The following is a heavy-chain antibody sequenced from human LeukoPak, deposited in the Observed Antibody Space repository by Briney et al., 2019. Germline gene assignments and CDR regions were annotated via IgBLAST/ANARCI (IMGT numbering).Heavy chain of an antibody. CDR1: GFTFSSYS. CDR2: ISSSSSYI. Sequence: PGGSLRLSCAASGFTFSSYSMNWVRQAPGKGLEWVSSISSSSSYIYYADSVKGRFTISRDNAKNSLYLQMNSLRAEDTAVYYCARVVWSGYYSHYIDVWGKGTTVTVSS. D-gene: IGHD3-3*01. CDR3: ARVVWSGYYSHYIDV. V-gene: IGHV3-21*01. J-gene: IGHJ6*03.